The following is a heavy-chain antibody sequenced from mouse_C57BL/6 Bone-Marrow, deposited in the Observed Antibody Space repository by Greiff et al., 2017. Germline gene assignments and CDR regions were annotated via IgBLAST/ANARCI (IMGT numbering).Heavy chain of an antibody. D-gene: IGHD1-1*01. Sequence: QVQLKESGAELVMPGASVKLSCKASGYTFTSYWMHWVKQRPGQGLEWIGEIDPSDSYTNYNQKFKGKSTLTVDKSSSTAYMQLSSLTSEDSAFYYCAGGSSLRFAYWRQGTLVTVYA. CDR2: IDPSDSYT. CDR1: GYTFTSYW. CDR3: AGGSSLRFAY. J-gene: IGHJ3*01. V-gene: IGHV1-69*01.